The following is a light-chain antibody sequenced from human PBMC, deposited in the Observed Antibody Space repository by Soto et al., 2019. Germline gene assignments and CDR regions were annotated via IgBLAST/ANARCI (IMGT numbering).Light chain of an antibody. CDR1: QSISSW. V-gene: IGKV1-5*01. CDR2: DAS. Sequence: DIQITQSPSTLSASVGDRVTITCRASQSISSWLAWYQQKPGKAPKLLIYDASSLESGVPSRFSGSGSGTEFTLTIRSLQPDDFATYYCQQYNSYSWTFGQGTKVEIK. CDR3: QQYNSYSWT. J-gene: IGKJ1*01.